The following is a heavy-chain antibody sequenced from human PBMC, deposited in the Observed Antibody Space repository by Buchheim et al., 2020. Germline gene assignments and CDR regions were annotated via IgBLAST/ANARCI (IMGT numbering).Heavy chain of an antibody. CDR1: SGSFSGYY. J-gene: IGHJ4*02. CDR2: INHSGST. Sequence: QVQVQQWGAGLLKPSETLSLTCAVYSGSFSGYYWSWIRQPPGKGLEWIGEINHSGSTNYNPSLKSRVTISVDTYKNQFYMKLSSVTAADTAVYYCARRGAAARLDYWGQGTL. V-gene: IGHV4-34*01. D-gene: IGHD6-13*01. CDR3: ARRGAAARLDY.